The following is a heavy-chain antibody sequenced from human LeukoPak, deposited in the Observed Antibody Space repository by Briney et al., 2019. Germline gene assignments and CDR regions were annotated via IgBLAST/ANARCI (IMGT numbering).Heavy chain of an antibody. CDR2: ISYDGSNK. CDR3: ARGAEDIFILTGYWAPYYLDY. J-gene: IGHJ4*02. Sequence: PGGSLRLSCAASGFTFSSYAMHWVRQAPGKGLEWVAVISYDGSNKYYADSVKGRFTISRDNSKNTLYLQMNSLRAEDTAVYYCARGAEDIFILTGYWAPYYLDYWGQGTLVTVSS. V-gene: IGHV3-30*04. CDR1: GFTFSSYA. D-gene: IGHD3-9*01.